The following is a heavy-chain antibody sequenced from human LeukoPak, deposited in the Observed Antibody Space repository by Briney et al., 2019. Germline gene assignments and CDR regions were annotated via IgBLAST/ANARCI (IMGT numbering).Heavy chain of an antibody. CDR2: IYSSGIT. CDR1: GGSISSGSYY. D-gene: IGHD2-15*01. J-gene: IGHJ3*02. Sequence: SSETLSLTCTVSGGSISSGSYYWSWIRQPAGKGLEWIGRIYSSGITNYNPSLKSRVTISVDTSKNQFSLKLSSVTAADTAVYYCARVAALRVDDAFDIWGQGTMVTVSS. V-gene: IGHV4-61*10. CDR3: ARVAALRVDDAFDI.